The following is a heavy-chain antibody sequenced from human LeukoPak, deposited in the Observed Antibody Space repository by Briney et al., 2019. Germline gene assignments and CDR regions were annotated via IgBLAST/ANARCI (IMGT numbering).Heavy chain of an antibody. Sequence: ASVKVSCKASGGTFSSYAISWVRQAPGQGLEWMGGIIPIFGTANYAQKFQGRITITADESTSTAYMELSSLRSEDTAVYYCARPYIAAADTLAYWGQGTLVTVSS. CDR2: IIPIFGTA. CDR1: GGTFSSYA. J-gene: IGHJ4*02. V-gene: IGHV1-69*13. D-gene: IGHD6-13*01. CDR3: ARPYIAAADTLAY.